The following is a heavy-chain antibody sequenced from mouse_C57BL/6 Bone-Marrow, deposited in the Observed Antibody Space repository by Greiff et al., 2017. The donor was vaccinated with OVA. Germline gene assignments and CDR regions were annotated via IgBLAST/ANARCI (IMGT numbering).Heavy chain of an antibody. J-gene: IGHJ4*01. CDR3: ASEYYYGSSPYAMDY. CDR1: GYTFTGYW. D-gene: IGHD1-1*01. Sequence: VQLQQSGAELMKPGASVKLSCKATGYTFTGYWIEWVKQRPGHGLEWIGEILPGSGSTNYNEKFKGKATFTADTSSNTAYMQLSSLTTEDSAIYYCASEYYYGSSPYAMDYWGQGTSVTVSS. V-gene: IGHV1-9*01. CDR2: ILPGSGST.